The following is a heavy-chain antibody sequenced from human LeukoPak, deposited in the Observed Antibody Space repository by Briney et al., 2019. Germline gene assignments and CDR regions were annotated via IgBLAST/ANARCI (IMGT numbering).Heavy chain of an antibody. CDR3: ARGPDCSNGACHVGSAP. CDR2: ISAYNGNT. CDR1: GYTFTSYG. D-gene: IGHD2-8*01. Sequence: EASVTVSCTASGYTFTSYGISWVRQAPGQGLEWMGWISAYNGNTNYAQKLQGRVTVTTDTSTSTAYMELSSVTAADTAVFYCARGPDCSNGACHVGSAPWGQGTLVTVSS. J-gene: IGHJ5*02. V-gene: IGHV1-18*01.